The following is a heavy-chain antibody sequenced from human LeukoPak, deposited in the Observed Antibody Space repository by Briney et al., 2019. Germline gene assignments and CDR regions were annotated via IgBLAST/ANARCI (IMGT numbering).Heavy chain of an antibody. CDR3: ARGTSVVVTAFDY. J-gene: IGHJ4*02. CDR1: GGTFSSYA. D-gene: IGHD2-21*02. Sequence: ASVKISCKASGGTFSSYAISWVRQAPGQGLEWMGGIIPIFGTANYAQKFQGRVTITADESTSTAYMELSSLRSEDTAVYYCARGTSVVVTAFDYWGQGTLVTVSS. CDR2: IIPIFGTA. V-gene: IGHV1-69*13.